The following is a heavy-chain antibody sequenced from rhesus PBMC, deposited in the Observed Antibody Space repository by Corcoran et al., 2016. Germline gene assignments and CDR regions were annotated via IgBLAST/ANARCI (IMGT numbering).Heavy chain of an antibody. J-gene: IGHJ6*01. D-gene: IGHD3-28*01. V-gene: IGHV1-200*01. CDR1: GYTFTSYS. Sequence: QVQLVQSGAEVKKPGASVKLSCKASGYTFTSYSINWVRKAPGQGIEGMGWINPNNGNTGYAQKFQGRVTITRDTSTSTAYMELSSLRSEDTAVYYCAREKWLLIYGLDSWGQGVVVTVSS. CDR2: INPNNGNT. CDR3: AREKWLLIYGLDS.